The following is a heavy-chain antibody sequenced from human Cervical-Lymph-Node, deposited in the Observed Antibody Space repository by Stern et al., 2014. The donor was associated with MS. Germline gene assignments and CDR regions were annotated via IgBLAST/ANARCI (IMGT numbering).Heavy chain of an antibody. V-gene: IGHV2-26*01. J-gene: IGHJ6*02. CDR3: ARMLSYYDSSGYYRLGYYGMDV. D-gene: IGHD3-22*01. CDR2: IFSNDEK. Sequence: QVTLRESGPVLVKPTETLTLTCTVSGFSLSNARMGVSWIRQPPGKALEWLAHIFSNDEKSYSTSLKSRLTISKDTSKSQVVLTMTNMDPVDTATYYCARMLSYYDSSGYYRLGYYGMDVWGQGTTVTVSS. CDR1: GFSLSNARMG.